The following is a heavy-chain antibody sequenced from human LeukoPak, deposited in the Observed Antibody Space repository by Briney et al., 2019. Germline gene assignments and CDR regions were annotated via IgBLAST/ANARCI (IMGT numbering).Heavy chain of an antibody. V-gene: IGHV4-39*01. CDR3: AYDSSGYYYAVFDY. CDR1: GASISSSNYY. J-gene: IGHJ4*02. Sequence: SETLSLTCTVSGASISSSNYYWGWVRQPPGKGLEWIGSIYYRGSTNYSPSLKSRVNISVDTSKNQFSLKLTSVTAADTALYYCAYDSSGYYYAVFDYWGQGTLVTVSS. D-gene: IGHD3-22*01. CDR2: IYYRGST.